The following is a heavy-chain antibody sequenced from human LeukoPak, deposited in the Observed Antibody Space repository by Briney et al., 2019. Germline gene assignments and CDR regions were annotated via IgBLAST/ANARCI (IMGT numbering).Heavy chain of an antibody. CDR1: GFTFSSYS. Sequence: GGSLRLSCAASGFTFSSYSMNWVRQAPGKGLEWVSYISSSSSTIYYADSVKGRFTISRDNAKNSLYLQMNSLRAEDTAVYYCARPQGYQQNDAFDIWGQGTMVTVSS. V-gene: IGHV3-48*04. CDR3: ARPQGYQQNDAFDI. J-gene: IGHJ3*02. CDR2: ISSSSSTI. D-gene: IGHD2-2*01.